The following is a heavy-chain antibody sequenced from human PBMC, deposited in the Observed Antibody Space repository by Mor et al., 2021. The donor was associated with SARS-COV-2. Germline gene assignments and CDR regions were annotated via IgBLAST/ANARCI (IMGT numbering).Heavy chain of an antibody. Sequence: YHSTSLKTRLTISKDTSKNQVVLTMTNMDPVDTATYYCARTSTGCPLDYWGQGTLVTVSS. J-gene: IGHJ4*02. V-gene: IGHV2-70*01. CDR3: ARTSTGCPLDY.